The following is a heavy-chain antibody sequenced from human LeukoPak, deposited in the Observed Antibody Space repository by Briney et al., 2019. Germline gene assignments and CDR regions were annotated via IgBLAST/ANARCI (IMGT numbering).Heavy chain of an antibody. J-gene: IGHJ4*02. Sequence: SETLSLTCAVYGGSFSGYYWSWIRQPPGKGLEWIGEINHSGSTNYNPSLKSRVTISVDTPKNQFSLKLSSVTAADTAVYYCARGSPNYYDSSGYGDYWGQGTLVTVSS. CDR1: GGSFSGYY. CDR2: INHSGST. D-gene: IGHD3-22*01. CDR3: ARGSPNYYDSSGYGDY. V-gene: IGHV4-34*01.